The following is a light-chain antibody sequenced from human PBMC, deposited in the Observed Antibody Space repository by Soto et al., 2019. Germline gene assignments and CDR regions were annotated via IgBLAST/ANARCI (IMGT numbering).Light chain of an antibody. J-gene: IGKJ1*01. V-gene: IGKV3-15*01. CDR2: GAS. Sequence: EVVMTQSPATLSMSPGERATLSCRASQSVSSSLAWYQQKTGQAPRHLSYGASTRAPGIPDRLSGSGSESEFTLTSRRQQAGDFAIYYCQQYKNWWTFGQGTKVEI. CDR3: QQYKNWWT. CDR1: QSVSSS.